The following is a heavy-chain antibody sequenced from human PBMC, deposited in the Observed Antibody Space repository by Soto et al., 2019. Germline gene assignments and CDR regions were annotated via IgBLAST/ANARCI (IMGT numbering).Heavy chain of an antibody. J-gene: IGHJ4*02. D-gene: IGHD4-4*01. CDR2: INAGNGDT. V-gene: IGHV1-3*01. CDR1: GYIFSTFA. CDR3: ATQGRTTTEFDF. Sequence: ASVKVSCKASGYIFSTFAIHWVRQAPGQRLEWMGWINAGNGDTKYSEKFQGRVTITGRTSASTAYMDLSSLRSEDTAVYYCATQGRTTTEFDFWGQGTLVTVSS.